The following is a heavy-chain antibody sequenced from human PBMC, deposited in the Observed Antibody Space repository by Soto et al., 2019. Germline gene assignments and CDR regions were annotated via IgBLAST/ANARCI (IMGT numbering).Heavy chain of an antibody. CDR1: GYNFFGYG. J-gene: IGHJ4*02. Sequence: QVQLVQSGAEVKEPGASVKVSCKASGYNFFGYGLSWVRQAPGQGLEWMGWISVYNAKTNYAQKFQGRVTRTPDTLAITVYMELRSLTSDDTAVYYCARGLCYLIGGRYDNSGYFDHWGQGTLVTVSS. V-gene: IGHV1-18*01. CDR3: ARGLCYLIGGRYDNSGYFDH. CDR2: ISVYNAKT. D-gene: IGHD3-22*01.